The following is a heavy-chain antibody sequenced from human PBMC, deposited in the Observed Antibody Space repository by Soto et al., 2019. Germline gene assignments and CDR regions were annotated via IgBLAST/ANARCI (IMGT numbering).Heavy chain of an antibody. Sequence: EVQLLESGGGLFQPGGSLRPPGTPPGFTFSNVPLTWSGQTPGKGLEWVSTITGSGDKTFYSDSVEGRFTISRDNSNNSLYLQMNSLRAEDTALYYCAKSHHWWSLRSDYFGLGTLVTVSS. D-gene: IGHD3-16*01. CDR2: ITGSGDKT. CDR3: AKSHHWWSLRSDY. V-gene: IGHV3-23*01. CDR1: GFTFSNVP. J-gene: IGHJ4*02.